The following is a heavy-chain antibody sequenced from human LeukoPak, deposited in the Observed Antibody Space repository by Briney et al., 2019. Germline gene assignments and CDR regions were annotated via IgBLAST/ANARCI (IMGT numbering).Heavy chain of an antibody. V-gene: IGHV4-61*01. CDR3: ARAYYDFWSGYYSRPYYYYGMDV. CDR1: GGSVNSGSYY. D-gene: IGHD3-3*01. J-gene: IGHJ6*02. CDR2: IYYSGST. Sequence: SETLSLTCTVSGGSVNSGSYYWNWIRQPPGKGLEWIGYIYYSGSTNYNPSLKSRVTISVDTSKNQFSLKLSSVTAADTAVYYCARAYYDFWSGYYSRPYYYYGMDVWGQGTTVTVSS.